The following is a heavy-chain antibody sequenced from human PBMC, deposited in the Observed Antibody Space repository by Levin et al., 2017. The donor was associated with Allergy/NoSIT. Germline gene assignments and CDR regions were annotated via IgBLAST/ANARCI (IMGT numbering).Heavy chain of an antibody. Sequence: ASVKVSCKASGYTFTGYYMHWVRQAPGQGLEWMGWINPNSGGTNYAQKFQGRVTMTRDTSISTAYMELSRLRSDDTAVYYCARAQHVVVPAAMGYWGQGTLVTVSS. CDR2: INPNSGGT. CDR3: ARAQHVVVPAAMGY. CDR1: GYTFTGYY. V-gene: IGHV1-2*02. D-gene: IGHD2-2*01. J-gene: IGHJ4*02.